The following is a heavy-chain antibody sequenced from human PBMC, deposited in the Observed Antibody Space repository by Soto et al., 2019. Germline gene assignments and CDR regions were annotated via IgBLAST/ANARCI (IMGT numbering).Heavy chain of an antibody. V-gene: IGHV3-48*02. J-gene: IGHJ6*02. CDR1: GFMFSSYS. CDR3: AIDLMTTVTSGGYYYYGVDV. D-gene: IGHD4-4*01. Sequence: EVQLVESGGGVVQPGVSLRLSCAASGFMFSSYSMNWVRQAPGKGLEWVSYISGSGRTIHYADSVKGRFTISRDNAKNSLFLQTISLRDEDTAVYSCAIDLMTTVTSGGYYYYGVDVWGQGTTVTVSS. CDR2: ISGSGRTI.